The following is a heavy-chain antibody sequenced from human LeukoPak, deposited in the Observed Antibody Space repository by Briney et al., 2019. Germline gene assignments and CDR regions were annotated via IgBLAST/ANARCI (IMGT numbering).Heavy chain of an antibody. CDR1: GGYITSGTYY. CDR2: IYASGST. V-gene: IGHV4-61*02. Sequence: SETLSLTCTVSGGYITSGTYYWTWIRQPAGKGLEWIGRIYASGSTNYNPSLKSRVTMSVDTSKNQFSLKLSSVTAADTAVYYCARALYNDYDYDFDYWGQGTLVTVSS. D-gene: IGHD5-12*01. CDR3: ARALYNDYDYDFDY. J-gene: IGHJ4*02.